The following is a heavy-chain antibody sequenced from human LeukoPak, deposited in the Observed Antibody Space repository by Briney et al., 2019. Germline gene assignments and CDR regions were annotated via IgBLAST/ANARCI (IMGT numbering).Heavy chain of an antibody. CDR2: IKQDGSEK. CDR3: ARAFLEWLSSSDY. Sequence: PGGSLRLSCAASGFTFSSYWVSWVRQAPGKGLEWVANIKQDGSEKYYVDSVKGRFTISRDNAKNSLYLQMNSLRAEDTAVYYCARAFLEWLSSSDYWGQGTLVTVSS. V-gene: IGHV3-7*04. D-gene: IGHD3-3*02. J-gene: IGHJ4*02. CDR1: GFTFSSYW.